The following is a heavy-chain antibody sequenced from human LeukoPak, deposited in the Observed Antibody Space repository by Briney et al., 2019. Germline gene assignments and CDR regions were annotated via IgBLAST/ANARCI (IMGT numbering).Heavy chain of an antibody. J-gene: IGHJ6*02. D-gene: IGHD6-19*01. CDR3: ATSSGWYYYGMDV. Sequence: GRSLRLSCAASGFTFDDYAMHWVRQAPGKGLEWVSGISWNSGSIGYADYVKGRFTISRDNAKNSLYLQMNSLRAEDTAMYYCATSSGWYYYGMDVWGQGTTVTVSS. CDR1: GFTFDDYA. CDR2: ISWNSGSI. V-gene: IGHV3-9*01.